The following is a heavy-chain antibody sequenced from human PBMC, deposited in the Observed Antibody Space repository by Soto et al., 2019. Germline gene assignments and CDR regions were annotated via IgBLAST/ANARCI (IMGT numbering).Heavy chain of an antibody. CDR2: IWSDGSNK. D-gene: IGHD1-7*01. CDR1: GFTFSNYG. CDR3: ARDNWNYVSAFDI. V-gene: IGHV3-33*01. J-gene: IGHJ3*02. Sequence: QVQLVESGGGVVQPGRSLRLSCAASGFTFSNYGMHWVRQAPGKGLEWVAVIWSDGSNKYYADSVKGRFTISRDNSKNTLYLQMNXXXAEDTAVYYCARDNWNYVSAFDIWGQGTMVTVSS.